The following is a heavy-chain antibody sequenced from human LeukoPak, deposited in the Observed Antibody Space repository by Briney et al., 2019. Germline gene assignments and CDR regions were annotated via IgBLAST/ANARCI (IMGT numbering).Heavy chain of an antibody. Sequence: SETLSLTCAVYGGSFSGYYWSWIRQPPGKGLEWIGEINHSGSTDYNPSLKSRVTISVDTSKNQFSLKLSSVTAADTAVYYCARGRSSGSWGQGTLVTVSS. D-gene: IGHD6-6*01. V-gene: IGHV4-34*01. J-gene: IGHJ5*02. CDR1: GGSFSGYY. CDR2: INHSGST. CDR3: ARGRSSGS.